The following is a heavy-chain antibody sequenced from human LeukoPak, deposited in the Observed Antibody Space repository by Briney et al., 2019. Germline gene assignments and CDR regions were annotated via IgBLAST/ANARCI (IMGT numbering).Heavy chain of an antibody. J-gene: IGHJ4*02. V-gene: IGHV3-13*01. CDR3: AKDKSMVRELDY. CDR1: GFTFSSYD. Sequence: GGSLRLSCAASGFTFSSYDMHWVRQATGKGLEWVSAIGTAGDTYYPGSVKGRFTISRENAKNSLYLQMNSLRAEDTAVYYCAKDKSMVRELDYWGQGNLATVSS. D-gene: IGHD3-10*01. CDR2: IGTAGDT.